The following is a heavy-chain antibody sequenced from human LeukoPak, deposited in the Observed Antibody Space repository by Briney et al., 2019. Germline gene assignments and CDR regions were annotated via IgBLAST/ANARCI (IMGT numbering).Heavy chain of an antibody. CDR3: ARGRGVSSSWYPPFNNWFDP. CDR2: MNPNSGNT. J-gene: IGHJ5*02. CDR1: GYTFTDYD. Sequence: ASVKVSCKASGYTFTDYDINWVRQATGQGLEWMGWMNPNSGNTGYAQKFQGRVTMTRNTSISTAYMELSSLRSEDTAVYSCARGRGVSSSWYPPFNNWFDPWGQGTLVTVSS. V-gene: IGHV1-8*02. D-gene: IGHD6-13*01.